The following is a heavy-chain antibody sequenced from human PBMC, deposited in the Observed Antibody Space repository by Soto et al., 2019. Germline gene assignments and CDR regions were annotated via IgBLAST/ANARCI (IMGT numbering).Heavy chain of an antibody. V-gene: IGHV3-23*01. CDR2: IDGSSATT. Sequence: GGSLRLSCAASGFTFSDYAMSWVRQAPGKGLEWVSAIDGSSATTNYADSVKGRFTISRDNSKNTRSLHMSGLRAEDTAVYYCARDRTPSMSSGAAVWGKGTTVTVSS. D-gene: IGHD6-6*01. CDR1: GFTFSDYA. J-gene: IGHJ6*04. CDR3: ARDRTPSMSSGAAV.